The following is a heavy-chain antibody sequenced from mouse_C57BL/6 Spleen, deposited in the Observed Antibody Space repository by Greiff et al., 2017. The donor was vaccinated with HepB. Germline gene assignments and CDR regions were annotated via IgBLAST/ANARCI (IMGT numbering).Heavy chain of an antibody. D-gene: IGHD2-1*01. J-gene: IGHJ2*01. CDR3: TTSVCNNFYFDY. V-gene: IGHV14-1*01. CDR1: GFNIKDYY. Sequence: EVQLQESGAELVRPGASVKLSCKASGFNIKDYYMHWVKQRPEQGLEWIGRIDPEDGDTDYAPKFQGKATMTADTSSNTAYLQLSSRTSEDTAVYYCTTSVCNNFYFDYWGQGTTLTVSS. CDR2: IDPEDGDT.